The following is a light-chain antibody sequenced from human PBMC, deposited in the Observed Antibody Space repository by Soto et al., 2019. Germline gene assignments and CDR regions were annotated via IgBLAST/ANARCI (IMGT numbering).Light chain of an antibody. CDR2: DVT. V-gene: IGLV2-14*01. J-gene: IGLJ1*01. CDR3: SSYTSSSTLFYV. Sequence: QSALTQPASVSGSPGQSITISCTGTSSDVGGYNYVSWYQQHPGKAPQLMIYDVTSRPSGVSNRFSGSKSGNTAALTISGLQAEDEADYYCSSYTSSSTLFYVFGTGTKVTVL. CDR1: SSDVGGYNY.